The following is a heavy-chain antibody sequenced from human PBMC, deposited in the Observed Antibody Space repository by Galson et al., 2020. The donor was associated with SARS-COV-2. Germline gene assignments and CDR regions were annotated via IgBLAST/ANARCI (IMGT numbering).Heavy chain of an antibody. J-gene: IGHJ4*02. CDR2: ISYDGRQK. D-gene: IGHD3-3*01. CDR1: GFPFSTYA. Sequence: GESLKISCAASGFPFSTYAMHWVRQAPGKGPEWVAAISYDGRQKYNADSVKGRFAISRDNSKNAVFLQMNSLRAEDTAVYYCARDIYDFDFWTGPGYWGQGTLVTVSS. CDR3: ARDIYDFDFWTGPGY. V-gene: IGHV3-30*01.